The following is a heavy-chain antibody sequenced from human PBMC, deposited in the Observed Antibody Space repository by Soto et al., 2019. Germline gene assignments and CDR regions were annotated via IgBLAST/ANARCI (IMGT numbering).Heavy chain of an antibody. D-gene: IGHD6-19*01. CDR1: GFIVSSYY. Sequence: PVGSLRLSCAGSGFIVSSYYMSWVRQAPGKGLEWISVIYSGGSTYYADPVKGRFTISRDNSENTLYLQLNSLRAEDTAVYYCAKSGGNGWFADAFDVWGQGTMVTVSS. CDR3: AKSGGNGWFADAFDV. CDR2: IYSGGST. J-gene: IGHJ3*01. V-gene: IGHV3-53*01.